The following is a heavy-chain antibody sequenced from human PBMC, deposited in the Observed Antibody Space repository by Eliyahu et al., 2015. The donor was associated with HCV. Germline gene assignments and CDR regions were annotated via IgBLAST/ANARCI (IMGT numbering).Heavy chain of an antibody. CDR1: GYPFSAYY. CDR3: ARDWPDSGRYPYYGMNV. CDR2: INPNSGGT. J-gene: IGHJ6*02. V-gene: IGHV1-2*02. D-gene: IGHD1-26*01. Sequence: QAQLVQSGAELKKPGASVKVSCKGSGYPFSAYYVHWVRQVPGQGLEWMGWINPNSGGTGIAQNFRDRIRVTADTSVNTVYMELRGLRLDDTAVYFCARDWPDSGRYPYYGMNVWGQGTTVTVSS.